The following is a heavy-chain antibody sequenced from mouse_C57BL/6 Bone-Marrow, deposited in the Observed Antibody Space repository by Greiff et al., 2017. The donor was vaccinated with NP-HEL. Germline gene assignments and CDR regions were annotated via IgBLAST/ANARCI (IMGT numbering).Heavy chain of an antibody. CDR1: GYTFTSYW. D-gene: IGHD1-1*01. Sequence: QVQLQQPGAELVKPGASVKLSCKASGYTFTSYWMQWVKQRPGQGLEWIGEIDPSDSYTNYNQKFKGKATLTVDTSSSTAYMQLSSLSSEDSAVYYCANYSYGSKGYFDYWGQGTTLTVSS. J-gene: IGHJ2*01. CDR2: IDPSDSYT. V-gene: IGHV1-50*01. CDR3: ANYSYGSKGYFDY.